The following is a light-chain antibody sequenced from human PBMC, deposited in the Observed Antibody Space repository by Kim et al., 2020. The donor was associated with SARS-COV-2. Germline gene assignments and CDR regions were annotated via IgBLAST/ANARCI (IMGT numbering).Light chain of an antibody. CDR3: QTWDTGNHV. J-gene: IGLJ3*02. CDR1: SGHSRNA. Sequence: QLVLTQSPSASASLGASVKLTCTLSSGHSRNAIAWHQQQPERGPRYLMKLNSDGSHTKGDGIPDRFSGSSSGAERYLTISSLQSEDEADYYCQTWDTGNHVFGGETQLTVL. V-gene: IGLV4-69*01. CDR2: LNSDGSH.